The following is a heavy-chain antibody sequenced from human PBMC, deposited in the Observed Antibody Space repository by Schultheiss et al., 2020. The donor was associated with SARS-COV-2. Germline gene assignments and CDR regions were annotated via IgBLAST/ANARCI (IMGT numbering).Heavy chain of an antibody. J-gene: IGHJ4*02. V-gene: IGHV3-30*07. CDR3: ASLAAADYFDY. D-gene: IGHD6-13*01. CDR2: ISYIGSNK. Sequence: GGSLRLSCAASGFTFSSSTMHWVRQAPGKGLEWVAIISYIGSNKYYADSVKGRFTISRDNSKNTLYLQMNSLRAEDTAVYYCASLAAADYFDYWGQGTLVTVSS. CDR1: GFTFSSST.